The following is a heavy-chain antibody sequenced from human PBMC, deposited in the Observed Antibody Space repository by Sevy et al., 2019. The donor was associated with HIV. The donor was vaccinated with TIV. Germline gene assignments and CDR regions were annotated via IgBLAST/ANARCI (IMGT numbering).Heavy chain of an antibody. CDR3: ARGAGIAAAGYDEEGYDAFDI. CDR2: TYYRSKWYN. Sequence: QSQTLSLTCAISGDSVSSNSAAWNWIRQSPSRGLEWLGRTYYRSKWYNDYAVSVKSRITINPDTSKNQFSLQLNSVTPEDTAVYYCARGAGIAAAGYDEEGYDAFDIWGQGTMVTVSS. D-gene: IGHD6-13*01. V-gene: IGHV6-1*01. CDR1: GDSVSSNSAA. J-gene: IGHJ3*02.